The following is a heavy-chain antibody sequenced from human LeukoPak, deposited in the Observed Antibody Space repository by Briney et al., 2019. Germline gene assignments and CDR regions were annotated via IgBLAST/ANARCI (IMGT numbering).Heavy chain of an antibody. CDR3: ARPFTGYSVDY. V-gene: IGHV3-74*01. J-gene: IGHJ4*02. CDR1: GFTFRSHW. Sequence: GGSLRLSCAASGFTFRSHWMHWFRQAPGKGLMWVSYITNDWDDTRYADSVKGRFTISRDNAKNMLYLQMDSLRVEDTAVYYCARPFTGYSVDYWGQGTLVTVSS. D-gene: IGHD6-13*01. CDR2: ITNDWDDT.